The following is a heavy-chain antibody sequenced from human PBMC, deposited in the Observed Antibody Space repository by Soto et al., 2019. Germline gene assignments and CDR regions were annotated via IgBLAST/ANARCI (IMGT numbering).Heavy chain of an antibody. V-gene: IGHV3-7*01. CDR3: ARGPQPTVTFYYYYYMDV. CDR2: IKQDGSEK. Sequence: GGSLRLSCAASGFTFSSYWMSWVRQAPGKGLEWVANIKQDGSEKYYVDSVKGRFTISRDNAKNSLYLQMNSLRAEDTAVYYCARGPQPTVTFYYYYYMDVWGKGTTVTVSS. J-gene: IGHJ6*03. D-gene: IGHD4-17*01. CDR1: GFTFSSYW.